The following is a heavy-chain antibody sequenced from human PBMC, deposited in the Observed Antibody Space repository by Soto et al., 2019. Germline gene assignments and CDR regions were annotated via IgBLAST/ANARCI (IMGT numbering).Heavy chain of an antibody. CDR2: TYYRSKWYN. CDR1: GDSVSSNSAA. Sequence: PSQTLSLTCAISGDSVSSNSAAWNWIRQSPSRGLEWLGRTYYRSKWYNDYAVSVKSRITINPDTSKNQFSLQLNSVTPEDTAVYYCVRDHGALAYLSDLSIEVSRSFDIWGQGTMVTVSS. V-gene: IGHV6-1*01. CDR3: VRDHGALAYLSDLSIEVSRSFDI. D-gene: IGHD3-16*02. J-gene: IGHJ3*02.